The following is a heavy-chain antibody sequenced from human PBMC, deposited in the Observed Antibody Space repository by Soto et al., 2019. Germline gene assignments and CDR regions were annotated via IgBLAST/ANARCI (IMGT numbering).Heavy chain of an antibody. CDR3: ARQKKRSSPHHYHYYGMDV. V-gene: IGHV4-34*01. CDR1: GGSFSGYY. CDR2: INHSGST. Sequence: ETLSLTXAVYGGSFSGYYWSWIRQPPGKRLEWIGEINHSGSTNYNPSLKSRVTISVDTSKNQFSLKLSSVTAADTAVNYCARQKKRSSPHHYHYYGMDVWGQGTTVTVSS. J-gene: IGHJ6*02.